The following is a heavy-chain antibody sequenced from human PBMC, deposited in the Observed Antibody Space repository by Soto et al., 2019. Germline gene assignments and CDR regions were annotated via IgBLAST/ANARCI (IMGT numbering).Heavy chain of an antibody. J-gene: IGHJ5*02. CDR1: GGSISSYY. V-gene: IGHV4-4*07. CDR3: ARDQASSSWLINWFDP. Sequence: SETLSLTCTVSGGSISSYYWSWIRQPAGKGLEWIGRIYTSGSTNYNPSLKSRVTMSVDTSKNQFSLKLSSVTAADTAVYYCARDQASSSWLINWFDPWGQGTLVTVSS. D-gene: IGHD6-13*01. CDR2: IYTSGST.